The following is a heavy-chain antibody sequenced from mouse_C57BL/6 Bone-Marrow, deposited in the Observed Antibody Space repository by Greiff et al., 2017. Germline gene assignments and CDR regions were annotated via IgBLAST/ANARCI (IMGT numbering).Heavy chain of an antibody. CDR3: AIGGDYYGSSYYYAMDY. J-gene: IGHJ4*01. D-gene: IGHD1-1*01. Sequence: QVQLQQSGAELVKPGASVKLSCKASGYTFTSYWMQWVKQRPGQGLEWIGEIDPSDSYTNYNQKFKGKATLTVDTSSSTAYMQLSSLTSEDSAVYYCAIGGDYYGSSYYYAMDYWGQGTSVTVSS. CDR2: IDPSDSYT. V-gene: IGHV1-50*01. CDR1: GYTFTSYW.